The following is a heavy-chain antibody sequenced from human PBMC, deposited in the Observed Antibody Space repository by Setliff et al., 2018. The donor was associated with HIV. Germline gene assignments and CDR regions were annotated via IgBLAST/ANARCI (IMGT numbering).Heavy chain of an antibody. CDR3: ARVLITAIGGVTKGGGDGAFDI. D-gene: IGHD3-16*01. Sequence: SETLSLTCTVSGGSISRYYWSWIRQPAGKGLEWIGRIYSSGSTNYNPSLKSRVTMSLDTSKNQFSLKLSSVTAADTAMYYCARVLITAIGGVTKGGGDGAFDIWGLGTMVTVSS. V-gene: IGHV4-4*07. J-gene: IGHJ3*02. CDR2: IYSSGST. CDR1: GGSISRYY.